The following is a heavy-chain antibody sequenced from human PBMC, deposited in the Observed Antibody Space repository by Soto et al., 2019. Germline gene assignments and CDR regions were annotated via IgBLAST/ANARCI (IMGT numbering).Heavy chain of an antibody. D-gene: IGHD6-19*01. CDR3: ARRHLAVAVSPWFDP. CDR1: GLSITDSEMG. J-gene: IGHJ5*02. V-gene: IGHV2-26*01. CDR2: IDSSGEK. Sequence: QVTLKESGPVLVKPTEPLTLRCTVSGLSITDSEMGGSWIRQPPGQTLKWLAHIDSSGEKSYRTFLKSRLAISKDTSKSQIVLTMTIMDPADTATYYCARRHLAVAVSPWFDPWGQGIPVTVSS.